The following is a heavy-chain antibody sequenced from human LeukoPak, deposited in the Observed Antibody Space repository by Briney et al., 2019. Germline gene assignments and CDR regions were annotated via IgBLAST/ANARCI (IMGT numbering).Heavy chain of an antibody. J-gene: IGHJ6*03. CDR3: VRWDSRSWYGGDYMDV. Sequence: SETLSLTCAVYGGSFSGYYWSWIRQPPGKGLEWIGEINHSGSTNYNPSLKSRVTISVDTSKNQFSPKLSSVTAADTAVYYCVRWDSRSWYGGDYMDVWGKGTTVTVSS. CDR1: GGSFSGYY. D-gene: IGHD6-13*01. V-gene: IGHV4-34*01. CDR2: INHSGST.